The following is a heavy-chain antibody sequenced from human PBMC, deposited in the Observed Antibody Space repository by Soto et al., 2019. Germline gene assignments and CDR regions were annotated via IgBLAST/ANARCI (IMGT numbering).Heavy chain of an antibody. J-gene: IGHJ3*02. CDR3: ATDRVAFDM. CDR1: GYMVTSYY. CDR2: INPKSGGT. D-gene: IGHD3-22*01. Sequence: ASVKVSGKASGYMVTSYYIHWVRQAPGQGLEWMGWINPKSGGTKYAEKFQGRVSMTGDTSITTAYLELSSLTSDDTAVYYCATDRVAFDMWGQGTKVTVSS. V-gene: IGHV1-2*02.